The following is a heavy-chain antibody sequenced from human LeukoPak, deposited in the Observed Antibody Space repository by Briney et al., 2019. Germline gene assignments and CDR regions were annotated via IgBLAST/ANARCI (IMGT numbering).Heavy chain of an antibody. V-gene: IGHV3-23*01. J-gene: IGHJ4*02. Sequence: GGSLRLSCATSRFTFSSYAMSWVRQAPGKGLEWVSTISPSGGVTFYSDSVRGRFTISRDYSKDTLFLQMNSLRAEDTALYYCAKAHGPTMIRGVVSSDWGQGTLVTVSS. CDR2: ISPSGGVT. CDR1: RFTFSSYA. D-gene: IGHD3-10*01. CDR3: AKAHGPTMIRGVVSSD.